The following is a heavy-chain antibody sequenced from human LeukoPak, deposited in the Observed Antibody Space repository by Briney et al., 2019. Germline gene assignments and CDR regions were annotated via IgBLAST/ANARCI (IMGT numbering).Heavy chain of an antibody. J-gene: IGHJ5*02. CDR2: IYYSGST. D-gene: IGHD6-19*01. CDR3: ARDPFGGYSSGGGWFDP. Sequence: PSETLSLTCTVSGVSISSYYWSWIRQPPGKGLEWIGYIYYSGSTNYNPSLKSRVTISVDTSKNQFSLKLSSVTAADTAVYYCARDPFGGYSSGGGWFDPWGQGTLVTVSS. CDR1: GVSISSYY. V-gene: IGHV4-59*12.